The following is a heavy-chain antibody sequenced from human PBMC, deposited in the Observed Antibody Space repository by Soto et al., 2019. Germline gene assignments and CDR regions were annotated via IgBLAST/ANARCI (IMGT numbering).Heavy chain of an antibody. CDR1: GYSFTNYG. D-gene: IGHD2-15*01. V-gene: IGHV1-18*04. Sequence: QVQLVQSGTEVKKPGASVRVSCKTSGYSFTNYGINWVRQAPGQGLEWMGWISPFTGDTHYTQSLQGRITVTTDTSTNTAYMELRSLRSADTAVYYCARSCSGGSCPSAYWGQGTLVTVSS. CDR3: ARSCSGGSCPSAY. CDR2: ISPFTGDT. J-gene: IGHJ4*02.